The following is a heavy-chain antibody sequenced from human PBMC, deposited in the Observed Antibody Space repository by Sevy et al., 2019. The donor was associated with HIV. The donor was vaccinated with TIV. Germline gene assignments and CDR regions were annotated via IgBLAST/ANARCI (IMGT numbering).Heavy chain of an antibody. V-gene: IGHV1-2*06. CDR3: ARGVGGYSYGPRYYFDY. D-gene: IGHD5-18*01. CDR1: GYTFTGYY. Sequence: ASVKVSCKASGYTFTGYYMHWVRQAPGQGLEWMGRINPNSGGTNYAQKFQGRATMTRDTSISTAYMELSRLRSDDTAVYYCARGVGGYSYGPRYYFDYWGQGTLVTVSS. CDR2: INPNSGGT. J-gene: IGHJ4*02.